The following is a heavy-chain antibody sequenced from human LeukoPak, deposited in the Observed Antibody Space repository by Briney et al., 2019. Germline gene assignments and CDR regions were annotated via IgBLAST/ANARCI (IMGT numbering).Heavy chain of an antibody. J-gene: IGHJ4*02. Sequence: SETLSLTCTVSSGSINGYYWSWIRQPPGQGLEWIGYVSYSGSTNYNPSLQSRVTISIGTSKNQFSLKLNSVTAADTAVYYCARAGHSSGYYYFDYWGQGTLVTVSS. CDR1: SGSINGYY. CDR3: ARAGHSSGYYYFDY. V-gene: IGHV4-59*01. CDR2: VSYSGST. D-gene: IGHD3-22*01.